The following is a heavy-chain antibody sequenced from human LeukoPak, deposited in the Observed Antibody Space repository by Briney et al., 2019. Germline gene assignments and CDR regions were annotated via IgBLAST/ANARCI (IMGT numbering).Heavy chain of an antibody. D-gene: IGHD2-2*01. CDR1: GFTFRSYA. CDR3: ARDRLVPAAKRMYYYYGMDV. V-gene: IGHV3-23*01. J-gene: IGHJ6*02. CDR2: ISGGGGGT. Sequence: PGGSLRLSCAASGFTFRSYAMSWVRQAPGQGLEWVSSISGGGGGTYYANSVKGRFTISRDNSKSTLYLQMNSLRAEDTAVYYCARDRLVPAAKRMYYYYGMDVWGQGTTVTVSS.